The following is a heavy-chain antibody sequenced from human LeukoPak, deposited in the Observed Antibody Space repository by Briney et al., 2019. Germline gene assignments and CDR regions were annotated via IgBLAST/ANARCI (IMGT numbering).Heavy chain of an antibody. Sequence: GGSLRLSCTASGFSFSSYWMTWVRQAPGKGLEWVANIKGDGSEKYYVDSVKGRFTISRDNAKNSLYLQMNSLRAEDTAVYYCARGRAYGYMDVWGKGTTVTVSS. CDR2: IKGDGSEK. CDR3: ARGRAYGYMDV. CDR1: GFSFSSYW. D-gene: IGHD4-17*01. J-gene: IGHJ6*03. V-gene: IGHV3-7*01.